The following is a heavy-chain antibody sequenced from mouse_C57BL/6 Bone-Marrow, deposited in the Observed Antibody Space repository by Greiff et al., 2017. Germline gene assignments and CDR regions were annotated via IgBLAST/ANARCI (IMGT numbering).Heavy chain of an antibody. Sequence: ESGPGLVKPSQSLSLTCSVTGYSITSGYYWNWIRQFPGNKLEWMGYISYDGSNNYNPSLKNRISSTRDTSKNQFFLKLNSVTTEDTATYYCAVITTVVATKGDVWGTGTTVTVSS. V-gene: IGHV3-6*01. CDR3: AVITTVVATKGDV. J-gene: IGHJ1*03. CDR1: GYSITSGYY. D-gene: IGHD1-1*01. CDR2: ISYDGSN.